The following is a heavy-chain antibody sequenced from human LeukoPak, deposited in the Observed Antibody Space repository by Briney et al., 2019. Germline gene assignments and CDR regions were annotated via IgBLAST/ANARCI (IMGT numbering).Heavy chain of an antibody. CDR3: ARDPANGALDI. CDR2: IKEDGSEK. CDR1: GFTFRSYW. D-gene: IGHD2-8*01. Sequence: GSLRLSCAAPGFTFRSYWMCWVREAPGKGLEWVANIKEDGSEKYYVDSVKGRFIISRDNADNTLSLEMNSLRAEDTAVYYCARDPANGALDIWGQGTTVTVSS. V-gene: IGHV3-7*01. J-gene: IGHJ6*02.